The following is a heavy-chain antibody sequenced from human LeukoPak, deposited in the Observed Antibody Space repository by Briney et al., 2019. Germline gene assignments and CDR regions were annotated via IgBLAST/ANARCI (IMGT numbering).Heavy chain of an antibody. J-gene: IGHJ2*01. CDR1: GGSISSGGYS. CDR2: IYHSGST. V-gene: IGHV4-30-2*01. D-gene: IGHD3-22*01. CDR3: AREIPHYYDSSGYPFDL. Sequence: SETLSLTCAVSGGSISSGGYSWSWIRQPPGKGLEWIGYIYHSGSTYYNPSLKGRVTISVDRSKNQFSLKLSSVTAADTAVYYCAREIPHYYDSSGYPFDLWGRGTLVTVSS.